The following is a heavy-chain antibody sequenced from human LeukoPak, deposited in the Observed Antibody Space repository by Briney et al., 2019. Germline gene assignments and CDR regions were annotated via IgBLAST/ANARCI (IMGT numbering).Heavy chain of an antibody. J-gene: IGHJ2*01. CDR3: ARWSSVGWNYYFDL. CDR1: GGSFSGYY. Sequence: PSETLSLTCAVYGGSFSGYYWSWIRQPPGKGLEWIGEINHSGSTNYNQSLKSRVTISFNASKNQFSLRLSSMTAADTAVYYCARWSSVGWNYYFDLWGRGTLVTVSS. V-gene: IGHV4-34*01. D-gene: IGHD1-7*01. CDR2: INHSGST.